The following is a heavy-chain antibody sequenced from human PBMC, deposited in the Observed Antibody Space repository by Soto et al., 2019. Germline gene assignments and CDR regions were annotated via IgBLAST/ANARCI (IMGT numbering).Heavy chain of an antibody. CDR2: IIPLFGTA. Sequence: QVQLVQSGAEVKKPGSSVKVSCKASGGTFSTYAIDWVRQAPGQGLEWMGGIIPLFGTAKYAQNCQGRITITADESTNTAYMELRRLRSQDTAVYYCARGVYYDSSGYYYFYWGQGTLVTVSS. D-gene: IGHD3-22*01. V-gene: IGHV1-69*01. CDR1: GGTFSTYA. J-gene: IGHJ4*02. CDR3: ARGVYYDSSGYYYFY.